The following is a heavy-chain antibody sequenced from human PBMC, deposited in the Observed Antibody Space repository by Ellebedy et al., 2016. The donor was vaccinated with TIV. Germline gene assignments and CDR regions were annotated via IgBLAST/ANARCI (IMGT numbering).Heavy chain of an antibody. CDR1: GDSLSRGYY. CDR3: ARTDLRYGMDV. V-gene: IGHV4-38-2*02. J-gene: IGHJ6*02. CDR2: IYHSGST. Sequence: SETLSLTXTVSGDSLSRGYYWGWIRQPPGKGLEWIGSIYHSGSTYYNPSLKSRVTISVDTSKNQFSLKLSSVTAADTAVYYCARTDLRYGMDVWGQGTTVTVSS. D-gene: IGHD3/OR15-3a*01.